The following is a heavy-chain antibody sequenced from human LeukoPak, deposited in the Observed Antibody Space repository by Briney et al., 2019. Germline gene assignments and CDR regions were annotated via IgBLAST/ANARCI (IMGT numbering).Heavy chain of an antibody. Sequence: PGRSLRLSCAASGFTFDDYAMHWVRQAPGKGLEWVSGISWNSGSIGYADSVKGRFTISRDNAKNSPYLQMNSLRAEDTALYYCAKDIGGSSWYGNHFDYWGQGTLVTVSS. CDR1: GFTFDDYA. CDR2: ISWNSGSI. D-gene: IGHD6-13*01. V-gene: IGHV3-9*01. J-gene: IGHJ4*02. CDR3: AKDIGGSSWYGNHFDY.